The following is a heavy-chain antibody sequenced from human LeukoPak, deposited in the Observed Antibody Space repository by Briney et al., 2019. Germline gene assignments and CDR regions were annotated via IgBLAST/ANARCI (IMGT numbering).Heavy chain of an antibody. J-gene: IGHJ4*02. CDR3: AKTGTYFDFDY. V-gene: IGHV3-7*01. CDR2: IDQDGGEK. D-gene: IGHD1-26*01. Sequence: PGGSLSLSCTASGFSFSNAWMSWVRQAPGKGLEWVANIDQDGGEKYYVDSVKGRFTIFRDNSKNSLFLQMNSLSPEDTAVYYCAKTGTYFDFDYWGQGALVTVSS. CDR1: GFSFSNAW.